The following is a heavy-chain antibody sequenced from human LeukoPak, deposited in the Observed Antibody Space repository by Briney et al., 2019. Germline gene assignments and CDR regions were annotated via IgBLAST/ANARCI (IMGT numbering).Heavy chain of an antibody. CDR1: GFTFSSYN. CDR3: ARDPYSGSYGNYYYYFMDV. D-gene: IGHD1-26*01. CDR2: ITSGSSYI. Sequence: TGGSLRLSCAASGFTFSSYNMNWVRQAPGKGLEWVSSITSGSSYIYYADSVKGRFTISRDNAKNSLYLQMNSLRAEDTAVYYCARDPYSGSYGNYYYYFMDVWGKGTTVTISS. J-gene: IGHJ6*03. V-gene: IGHV3-21*01.